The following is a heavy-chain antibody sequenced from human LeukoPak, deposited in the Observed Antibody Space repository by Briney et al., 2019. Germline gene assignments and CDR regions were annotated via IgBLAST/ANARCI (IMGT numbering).Heavy chain of an antibody. CDR2: IYSGGTT. CDR3: ARNTYYYHSGSFPFDF. CDR1: GFTVSSNY. D-gene: IGHD3-10*01. J-gene: IGHJ4*02. Sequence: PGRSLRLSCAASGFTVSSNYMSWVRQARGKGLEWVSIIYSGGTTYYADSVKGRFTISRDNSKNTLYLQMNSLRAEDTAVYYCARNTYYYHSGSFPFDFWGQGTLVTVSS. V-gene: IGHV3-53*01.